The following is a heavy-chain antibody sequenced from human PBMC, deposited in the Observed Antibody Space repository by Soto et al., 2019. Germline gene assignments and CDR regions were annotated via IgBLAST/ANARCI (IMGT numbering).Heavy chain of an antibody. CDR1: GDSVSSNSAT. D-gene: IGHD2-8*01. CDR3: SRDRLANGHFDY. J-gene: IGHJ4*02. CDR2: TYYRSKWYS. Sequence: QVQLQQSGPGLVKPSQTLSLTCAISGDSVSSNSATWSWIRQSPSRGLEWLGRTYYRSKWYSDYAVSVKSRITVNSDTSKNQFSLQLNSVTPEDTAVYYCSRDRLANGHFDYWGQGTLVTVSS. V-gene: IGHV6-1*01.